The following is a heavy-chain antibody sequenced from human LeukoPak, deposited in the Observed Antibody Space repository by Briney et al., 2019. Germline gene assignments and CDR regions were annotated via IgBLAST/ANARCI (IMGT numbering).Heavy chain of an antibody. V-gene: IGHV4-59*01. CDR1: GGSISSYY. D-gene: IGHD5-24*01. CDR2: IYYSGST. J-gene: IGHJ6*03. Sequence: PSGTLSLTCTVSGGSISSYYWSWIRQPPGKGLEWIGYIYYSGSTNYNPSLKSRVTISVDTSKNQFSLKLSSVTAADTAVYYCARPPRDGNNHPQISYYYYYMDVGGKGTTVTVPS. CDR3: ARPPRDGNNHPQISYYYYYMDV.